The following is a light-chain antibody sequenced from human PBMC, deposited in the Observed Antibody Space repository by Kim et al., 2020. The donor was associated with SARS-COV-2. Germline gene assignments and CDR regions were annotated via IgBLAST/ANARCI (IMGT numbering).Light chain of an antibody. V-gene: IGKV3-15*01. J-gene: IGKJ4*01. CDR1: QSLNNN. Sequence: VSPGESATLSCRANQSLNNNLAWYQQKPGQAPRLLMYGASSRATGIQARFTGSGSGTEFTLTISSLQSEDSAVYYCQQYNDWPLAFGGGTKVDIK. CDR2: GAS. CDR3: QQYNDWPLA.